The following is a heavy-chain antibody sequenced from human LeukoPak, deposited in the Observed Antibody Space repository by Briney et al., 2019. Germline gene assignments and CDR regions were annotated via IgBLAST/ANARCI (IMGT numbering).Heavy chain of an antibody. CDR3: ATWGRSDY. CDR2: ISSSSSTI. CDR1: GFTFSSYS. D-gene: IGHD3-16*01. Sequence: GGSLRLSCAASGFTFSSYSMNWVRQAPGKGLEWVSYISSSSSTIYYADSVEGRFTISRDNAKNSLYLQMNSLRAEDTAVYYCATWGRSDYWGQGTLVTVSS. V-gene: IGHV3-48*01. J-gene: IGHJ4*02.